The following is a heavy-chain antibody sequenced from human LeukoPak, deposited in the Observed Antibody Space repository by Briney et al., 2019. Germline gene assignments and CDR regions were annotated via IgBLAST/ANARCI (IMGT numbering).Heavy chain of an antibody. CDR1: GFTFSSYA. CDR3: AVQVYGDYGIDY. Sequence: GGSLRLSCAASGFTFSSYAMSWVRQAPGKGLEWVSAISGSGGSTYYADSVKGRFTISRDNSKNTLYLQMNSLRAEDTAVYYCAVQVYGDYGIDYWGQGTLVTVSS. CDR2: ISGSGGST. V-gene: IGHV3-23*01. D-gene: IGHD4-17*01. J-gene: IGHJ4*02.